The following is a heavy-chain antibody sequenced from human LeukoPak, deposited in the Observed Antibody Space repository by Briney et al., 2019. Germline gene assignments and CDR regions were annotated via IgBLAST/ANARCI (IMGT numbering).Heavy chain of an antibody. CDR3: AIVDTTVGFDY. D-gene: IGHD5-18*01. CDR2: ISAYNGNT. J-gene: IGHJ4*02. Sequence: GASVKVSCKTSGYTFTTYGITWVRQAPGQGLEWMGWISAYNGNTAYAQKFQGRVTVTTDTSTRTASMDLRGLRSDDTAVYYCAIVDTTVGFDYWGQGTLVTVSS. CDR1: GYTFTTYG. V-gene: IGHV1-18*04.